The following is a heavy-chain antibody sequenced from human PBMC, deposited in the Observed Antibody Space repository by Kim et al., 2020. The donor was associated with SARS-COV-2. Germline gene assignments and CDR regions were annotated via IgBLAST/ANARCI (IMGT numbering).Heavy chain of an antibody. CDR2: IYYSGST. J-gene: IGHJ4*02. CDR3: ARGGTTVTTRGFDY. Sequence: SETLSLTCTVSGGSISSGGYYWSWIRQHPGKGLEWIGYIYYSGSTYYNPSLKSRVTISVDTSKNQFSLKLSSVTAADTAVYYCARGGTTVTTRGFDYWGQGTLVTVSS. D-gene: IGHD4-17*01. CDR1: GGSISSGGYY. V-gene: IGHV4-31*03.